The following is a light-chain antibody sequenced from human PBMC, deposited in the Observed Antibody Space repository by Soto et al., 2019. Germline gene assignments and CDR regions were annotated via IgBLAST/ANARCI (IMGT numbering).Light chain of an antibody. V-gene: IGKV3-15*01. J-gene: IGKJ5*01. CDR2: GAS. CDR3: QQYNSWPPIT. Sequence: EILMTQSPATLSVSPGERATLSCRASQSVSRNLAWYQQKPGQAPRLLIYGASTRATGIPARFSGSGSGTEFTLTISSLQSEDFAVYYCQQYNSWPPITFGQGTRLEIK. CDR1: QSVSRN.